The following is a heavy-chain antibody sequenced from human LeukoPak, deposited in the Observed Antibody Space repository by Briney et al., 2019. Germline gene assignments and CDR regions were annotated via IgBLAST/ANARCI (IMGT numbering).Heavy chain of an antibody. Sequence: GASVKVSCKASGYTFTGYYIHWVRQAPGHGLEWLGWMNVKTGATSSAQRFPGRFTMTRDTSIGTASMEFSSLTSDGTAVYYCARQSGTYWGLDYWGQGTLVTVSS. V-gene: IGHV1-2*02. CDR1: GYTFTGYY. D-gene: IGHD1-26*01. CDR3: ARQSGTYWGLDY. J-gene: IGHJ4*02. CDR2: MNVKTGAT.